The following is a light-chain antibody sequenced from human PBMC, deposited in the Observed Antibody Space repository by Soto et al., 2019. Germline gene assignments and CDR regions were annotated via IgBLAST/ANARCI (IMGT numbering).Light chain of an antibody. Sequence: DIQMTQSPSSLSASVGDRVTITCRASKNINKYLNWYQQKPGKAPKVLILVASSLESGVPSRFSGSGSGTDFTLTISSLQPEDFATYYCQQSYSSRLTFGGGTKVEIK. J-gene: IGKJ4*01. CDR2: VAS. CDR3: QQSYSSRLT. V-gene: IGKV1-39*01. CDR1: KNINKY.